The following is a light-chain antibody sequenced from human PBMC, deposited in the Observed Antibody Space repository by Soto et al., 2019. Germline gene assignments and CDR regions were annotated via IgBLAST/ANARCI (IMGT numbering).Light chain of an antibody. CDR3: ATWDDSLNGFYV. CDR2: RNN. V-gene: IGLV1-47*01. CDR1: TSNIGSNY. J-gene: IGLJ1*01. Sequence: QSARTQPPSASGTPGQAVTISCSGSTSNIGSNYVYWYQQLPGTAPKLLIYRNNQRPSGVPDRFSGSKSGTSASLAISGLRSDDEADYFCATWDDSLNGFYVFGTGTKVTV.